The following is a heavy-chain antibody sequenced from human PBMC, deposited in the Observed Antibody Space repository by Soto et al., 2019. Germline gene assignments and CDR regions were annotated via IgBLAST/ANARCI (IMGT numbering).Heavy chain of an antibody. J-gene: IGHJ6*02. CDR1: GFTFSNAW. CDR3: TTDSSSWAYYYYYGMDV. D-gene: IGHD2-2*01. Sequence: EVQLVESGGGLVKPGGSLRLSCTVSGFTFSNAWMTWVRQAPGKGLEWVGRIKSKTDDGTTDYAAPVKGRFTILRDDSRNTLYLQMNSLKTEDTAVYYCTTDSSSWAYYYYYGMDVWGQGTTVTVSS. V-gene: IGHV3-15*01. CDR2: IKSKTDDGTT.